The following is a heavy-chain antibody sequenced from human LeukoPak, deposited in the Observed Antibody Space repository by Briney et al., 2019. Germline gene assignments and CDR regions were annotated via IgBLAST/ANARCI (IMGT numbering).Heavy chain of an antibody. CDR2: IYHSGST. D-gene: IGHD3-9*01. CDR3: ARMNYDILTGYSIDY. V-gene: IGHV4-30-2*01. Sequence: SETPSLTCAVSGGSISSGGYSWSWIRQPPGKGLEWIGYIYHSGSTYYNPSLKSRVTISVDRSKNQFSLKLSSVTAADTAVYYCARMNYDILTGYSIDYWGQGTLVTVSS. CDR1: GGSISSGGYS. J-gene: IGHJ4*02.